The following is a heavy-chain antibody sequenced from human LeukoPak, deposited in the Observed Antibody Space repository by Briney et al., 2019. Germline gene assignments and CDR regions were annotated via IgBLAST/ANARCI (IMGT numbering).Heavy chain of an antibody. D-gene: IGHD6-19*01. V-gene: IGHV3-20*04. J-gene: IGHJ4*02. CDR1: GFTFDDYG. CDR3: ARDRYSSGSYYFDY. Sequence: GGSLRLSCAASGFTFDDYGLSWVRQAPGKGLEWVSTINWNGGSTGYADSVKGRFTISRDNAKNSLYLQMNSLRAEDTAVYYCARDRYSSGSYYFDYWGQGTLVTVSS. CDR2: INWNGGST.